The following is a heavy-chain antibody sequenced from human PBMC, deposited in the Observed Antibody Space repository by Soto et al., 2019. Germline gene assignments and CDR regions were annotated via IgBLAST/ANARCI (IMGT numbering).Heavy chain of an antibody. CDR3: ASRVYGAPL. V-gene: IGHV4-39*01. CDR2: IYSGGST. D-gene: IGHD3-10*01. CDR1: GGSISSSSYY. Sequence: QLQLQESGPGLVKPSEPLSLTCTVSGGSISSSSYYWGWFRQPPGKGLEWIGSIYSGGSTYYNPSLKSRVTISVDTSKNQFSLKLSSVTAADTAVYYCASRVYGAPLWGQGTLVTVSS. J-gene: IGHJ4*02.